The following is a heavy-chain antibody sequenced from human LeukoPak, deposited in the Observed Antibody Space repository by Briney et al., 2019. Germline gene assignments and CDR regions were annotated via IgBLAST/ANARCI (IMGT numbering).Heavy chain of an antibody. D-gene: IGHD4-17*01. CDR3: ARVLKYGDYVYWYFDL. CDR2: IIPIFGTA. V-gene: IGHV1-69*13. Sequence: ASVKVSCKASGGTFSSYAISWVRQAPGQGLEWMGGIIPIFGTANYAQKFQGRVTITADESTSTAYMELSSLRSEDTAVYYCARVLKYGDYVYWYFDLWGRGTLVTVSS. J-gene: IGHJ2*01. CDR1: GGTFSSYA.